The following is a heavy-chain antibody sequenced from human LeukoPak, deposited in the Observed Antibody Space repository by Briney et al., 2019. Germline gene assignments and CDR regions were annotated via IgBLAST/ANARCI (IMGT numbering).Heavy chain of an antibody. V-gene: IGHV3-23*01. CDR2: ISGNAVAT. D-gene: IGHD2-15*01. CDR3: AKRGSGTLLPTYYYYMDV. J-gene: IGHJ6*03. Sequence: PGGSLRLSCAASGFTFSNFSMSWVRQAPGKGLEWVSTISGNAVATYYADSVKGRFTISRDNSKNTLYLQINSLEAEDTAIYYCAKRGSGTLLPTYYYYMDVWGKGTTVTVSS. CDR1: GFTFSNFS.